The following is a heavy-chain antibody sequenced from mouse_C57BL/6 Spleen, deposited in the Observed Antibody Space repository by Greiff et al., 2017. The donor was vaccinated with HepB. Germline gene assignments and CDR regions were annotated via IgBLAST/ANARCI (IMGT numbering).Heavy chain of an antibody. Sequence: VQLQQPGAELVRPGASVTLSCKASGYTFTDYEMHWVKQTPVHGLEWIGAIDPETGGTAYNQKFKGKAILTADKSSSTAYMELRSLTSEDSAVYYCTRRDYAMDYWGQGTSVTVSS. CDR3: TRRDYAMDY. CDR1: GYTFTDYE. J-gene: IGHJ4*01. CDR2: IDPETGGT. V-gene: IGHV1-15*01.